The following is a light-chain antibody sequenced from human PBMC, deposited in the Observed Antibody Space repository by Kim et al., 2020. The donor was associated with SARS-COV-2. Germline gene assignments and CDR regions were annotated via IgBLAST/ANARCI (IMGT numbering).Light chain of an antibody. Sequence: PGMTDRGYWWGNSMEMKSVHRYQQRSGQAPVLFMYYDSDRPSGIPERFSGSNAGNTATLTISRVEAGDEADYYCQVWDSSSDHRVVFGGGTQLTVL. CDR3: QVWDSSSDHRVV. V-gene: IGLV3-21*04. CDR2: YDS. CDR1: SMEMKS. J-gene: IGLJ2*01.